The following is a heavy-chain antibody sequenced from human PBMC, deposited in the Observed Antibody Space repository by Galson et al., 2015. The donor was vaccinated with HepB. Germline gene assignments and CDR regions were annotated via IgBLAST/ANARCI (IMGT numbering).Heavy chain of an antibody. V-gene: IGHV3-30*04. J-gene: IGHJ4*02. CDR3: AMLLGRHDHNRVDYFDS. CDR1: GFIFSDEA. D-gene: IGHD5-24*01. CDR2: ISYDGMKD. Sequence: SLRLSCAASGFIFSDEAMHWVRQAPGGGLEWLAIISYDGMKDYYADSVKGRFTISRDNSKETLYLQMNSLRVNDTAVYYCAMLLGRHDHNRVDYFDSWGQGTLVIVSS.